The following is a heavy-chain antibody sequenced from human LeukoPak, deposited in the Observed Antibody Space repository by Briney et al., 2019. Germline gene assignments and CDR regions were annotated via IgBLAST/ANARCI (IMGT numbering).Heavy chain of an antibody. CDR2: VYFSGDT. CDR3: ARAAKGDY. D-gene: IGHD2-15*01. V-gene: IGHV4-59*02. CDR1: RGSVTSYY. Sequence: PSETLSLTCTVSRGSVTSYYWSWIRQPPGKGLEWIGDVYFSGDTKYNPSLQSRATISLDTSQNQFSLRLRSVTAADTAVYYCARAAKGDYWGQGTLVTVSS. J-gene: IGHJ4*02.